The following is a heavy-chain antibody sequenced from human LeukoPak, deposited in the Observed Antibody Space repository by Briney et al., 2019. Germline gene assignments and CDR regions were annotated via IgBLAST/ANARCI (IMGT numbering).Heavy chain of an antibody. V-gene: IGHV1-2*06. CDR1: GYNFIGHY. D-gene: IGHD4-17*01. J-gene: IGHJ3*02. CDR2: INPSSGGT. CDR3: ARGPLHDYGDI. Sequence: ASVKVSCKTSGYNFIGHYIHWVRQAPGQGLEWMGRINPSSGGTNYAQKFEGRVTMTRDTAISIVYMELSRLTSEDTAVYYCARGPLHDYGDIWGQGTMVTVSS.